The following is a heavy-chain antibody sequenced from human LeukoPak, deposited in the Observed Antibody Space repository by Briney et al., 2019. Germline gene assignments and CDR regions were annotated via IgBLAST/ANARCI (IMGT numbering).Heavy chain of an antibody. CDR2: ISSSSSYI. CDR1: GFTFSSYS. J-gene: IGHJ5*02. Sequence: GGSLRLSCAASGFTFSSYSMNWVRQAPGKGLEWVSSISSSSSYIYYADSVKGRFTISRDNAKNSLYLQMNSLRAEDTAVYYCARDGGVVPAPFDRWGQGTLVTVSS. V-gene: IGHV3-21*01. D-gene: IGHD2-2*01. CDR3: ARDGGVVPAPFDR.